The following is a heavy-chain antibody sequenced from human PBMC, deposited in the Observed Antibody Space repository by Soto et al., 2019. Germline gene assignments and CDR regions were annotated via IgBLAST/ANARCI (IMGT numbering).Heavy chain of an antibody. CDR1: GFTFRNNA. D-gene: IGHD3-9*01. Sequence: GGSLRLSCAASGFTFRNNAFRWVRQAPGKGLEWVSSISGSDGSTYYADSVKGRFTISRDNSKNTLYLQMNSLRAEDTAVYYCAKTDGILTGYYPSYYYYGMDVWGQGTTVTVSS. J-gene: IGHJ6*02. CDR2: ISGSDGST. CDR3: AKTDGILTGYYPSYYYYGMDV. V-gene: IGHV3-23*01.